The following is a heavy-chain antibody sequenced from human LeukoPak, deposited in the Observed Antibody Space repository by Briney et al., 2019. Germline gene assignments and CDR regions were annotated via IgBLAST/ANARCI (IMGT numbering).Heavy chain of an antibody. CDR1: GGTFSSYA. J-gene: IGHJ3*02. CDR2: IIPIFGTA. Sequence: SVKVSCKASGGTFSSYAISWVRQAPGQGLEWMGGIIPIFGTANYAQKFQGRVTITADESTSTAYMELSSLRSEDTAVYYCARGGWLQLSDAFDIWGQGTMVTVSS. V-gene: IGHV1-69*01. CDR3: ARGGWLQLSDAFDI. D-gene: IGHD5-24*01.